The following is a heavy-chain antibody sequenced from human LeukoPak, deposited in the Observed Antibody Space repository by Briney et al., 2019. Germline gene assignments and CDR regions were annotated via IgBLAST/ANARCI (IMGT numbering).Heavy chain of an antibody. J-gene: IGHJ2*01. V-gene: IGHV3-48*03. CDR3: ARGLLHWYFDL. CDR1: GFTFSSYE. CDR2: ISSSGSTI. Sequence: GGSLRLSCAASGFTFSSYEMNWVRQAPGKGLEWVSYISSSGSTIYYADSVKGRFTISRDNAKNSLYLQMNSLRAEDTAVYYCARGLLHWYFDLWGRGTLVTVSS. D-gene: IGHD2-15*01.